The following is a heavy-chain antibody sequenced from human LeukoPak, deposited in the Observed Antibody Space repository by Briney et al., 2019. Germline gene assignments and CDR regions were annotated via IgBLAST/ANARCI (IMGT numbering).Heavy chain of an antibody. CDR2: IWYDGSNK. CDR1: GFTFSSYG. Sequence: GGSLRLSCAASGFTFSSYGMHWVRQAPGKGLEWVAVIWYDGSNKYYADSVKGRFTISRDNSKNTLYLQMNSLRAEDTAVYYCAREGQKDYFDWLSRFDYWGQGTLVTVSS. V-gene: IGHV3-33*01. D-gene: IGHD3-9*01. J-gene: IGHJ4*02. CDR3: AREGQKDYFDWLSRFDY.